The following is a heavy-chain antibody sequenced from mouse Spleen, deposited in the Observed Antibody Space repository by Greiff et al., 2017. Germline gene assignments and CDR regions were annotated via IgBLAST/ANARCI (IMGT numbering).Heavy chain of an antibody. V-gene: IGHV5-12*02. D-gene: IGHD1-2*01. CDR3: ARHGGFHYYGYYAMDY. Sequence: EVKLEESGGGLVQPGGSLKLSCATSGFTFSDYYMYWVRQTPEKRLEWVAYISNGGGSTYYPDTVKGRFTISRDNAKNTLYLQMSRLKSEDTAMYYCARHGGFHYYGYYAMDYWGQGTSVTVSS. CDR2: ISNGGGST. CDR1: GFTFSDYY. J-gene: IGHJ4*01.